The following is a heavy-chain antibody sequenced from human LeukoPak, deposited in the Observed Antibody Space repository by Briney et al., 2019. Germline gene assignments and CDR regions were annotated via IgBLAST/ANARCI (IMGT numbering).Heavy chain of an antibody. V-gene: IGHV3-23*01. J-gene: IGHJ4*02. D-gene: IGHD7-27*01. CDR2: LPGSGSPT. CDR1: AFTFSRYG. Sequence: PGGSLRLSCVGSAFTFSRYGMAWVRQAPGKGLEWVSSLPGSGSPTYYTDPVKGRFTISRDNSKNTLYLQMNSLRVEDTATYYCAREDPGATYDYWGQGTLVIVSS. CDR3: AREDPGATYDY.